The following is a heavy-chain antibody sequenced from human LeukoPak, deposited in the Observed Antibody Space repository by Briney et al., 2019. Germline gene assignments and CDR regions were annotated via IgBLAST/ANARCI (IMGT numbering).Heavy chain of an antibody. CDR2: ISSSGSTI. D-gene: IGHD3-16*02. V-gene: IGHV3-48*04. J-gene: IGHJ4*02. Sequence: PGGSLRLSCAASGFTFSSYGMHWVRQAPGKGLEGVSYISSSGSTIYYADSVKGRFTISRDNAKNSLYLQMNSLRAEDTAVYYCARGAYDYVWGSYRPFDYWGQGTLVTVSS. CDR3: ARGAYDYVWGSYRPFDY. CDR1: GFTFSSYG.